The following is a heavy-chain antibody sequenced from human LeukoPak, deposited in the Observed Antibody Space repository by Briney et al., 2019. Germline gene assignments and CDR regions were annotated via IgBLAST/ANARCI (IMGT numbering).Heavy chain of an antibody. D-gene: IGHD2-2*01. J-gene: IGHJ4*02. Sequence: PGGSLRLSCAASGFTFRSSGMHWVRQAPGKGLEWVAVIYYDASNKLYADSVKGRFTISRDNSKNMLYLQMNGLRVDDTAVYYCARDRSRYVDYWGQGTLVTVSS. V-gene: IGHV3-33*01. CDR1: GFTFRSSG. CDR3: ARDRSRYVDY. CDR2: IYYDASNK.